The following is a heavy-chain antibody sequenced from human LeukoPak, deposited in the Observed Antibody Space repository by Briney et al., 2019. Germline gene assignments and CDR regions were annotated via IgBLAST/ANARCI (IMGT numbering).Heavy chain of an antibody. CDR3: ATVPGGYGYSYFDY. CDR2: IYHSGGT. Sequence: SETLCLTCTVSGGSISSGGYYWSWIRQPPGKGLEWIGYIYHSGGTYYNPSLKSRVTISVDRSKNQFSLKLSSVTAADTAVYYCATVPGGYGYSYFDYWGQGTLVTVSS. V-gene: IGHV4-30-2*01. CDR1: GGSISSGGYY. D-gene: IGHD5-24*01. J-gene: IGHJ4*02.